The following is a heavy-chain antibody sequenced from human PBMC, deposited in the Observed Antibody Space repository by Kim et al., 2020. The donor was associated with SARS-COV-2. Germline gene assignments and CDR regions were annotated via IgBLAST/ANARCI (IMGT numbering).Heavy chain of an antibody. Sequence: GGSLRLSCAASGFSFINYYMHWVRQAPGGGLVWVARIDHDGSGTTYADAVKGRFTISRDNAKNTVLLQMNSMRVEDTAVYFCARDYDFDSRTYYMAYGIWGQGTMVTVSS. J-gene: IGHJ3*02. CDR1: GFSFINYY. D-gene: IGHD3-22*01. CDR3: ARDYDFDSRTYYMAYGI. CDR2: IDHDGSGT. V-gene: IGHV3-74*03.